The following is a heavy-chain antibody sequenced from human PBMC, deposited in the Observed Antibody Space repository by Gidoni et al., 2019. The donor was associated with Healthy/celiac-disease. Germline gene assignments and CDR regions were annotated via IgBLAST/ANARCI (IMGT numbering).Heavy chain of an antibody. J-gene: IGHJ3*02. D-gene: IGHD3-22*01. V-gene: IGHV3-30*03. CDR1: AFPFSSYG. Sequence: QVQLVESGGGVVQPGRSLRLSCAASAFPFSSYGMHWVRQAQGKGLEWVAVISYDGSNKYYADSVKGRFTISRDNSKNTLYLQMNSLRAEDTAVYYCARDLSMIVVVINHDAFDIWGQGTMVTVFS. CDR3: ARDLSMIVVVINHDAFDI. CDR2: ISYDGSNK.